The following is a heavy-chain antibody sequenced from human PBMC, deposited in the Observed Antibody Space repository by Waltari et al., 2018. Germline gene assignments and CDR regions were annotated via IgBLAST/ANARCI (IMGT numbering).Heavy chain of an antibody. CDR1: GFTFNNYV. J-gene: IGHJ6*02. V-gene: IGHV3-23*01. CDR3: AKCRAIATSFYYYGMDV. CDR2: SSGGGART. Sequence: VQILESGGGLAQPGGSLRLSCVASGFTFNNYVITWVRQTPGKGLQGVAGSSGGGARTYVADAVKGRFTITRDNSRNTVFLQMDSLRAEDTALYYCAKCRAIATSFYYYGMDVWGLGTTVTVSS. D-gene: IGHD6-13*01.